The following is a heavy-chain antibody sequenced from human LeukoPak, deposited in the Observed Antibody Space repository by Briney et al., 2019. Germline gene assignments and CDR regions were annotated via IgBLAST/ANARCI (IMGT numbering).Heavy chain of an antibody. D-gene: IGHD3-22*01. CDR1: GFTFNSNW. CDR2: IKQDGSEK. J-gene: IGHJ4*02. V-gene: IGHV3-7*01. CDR3: ARDKYYDRYFDS. Sequence: GGSLRLSCVALGFTFNSNWMSWVRHAPGKGLEWVANIKQDGSEKYYVDSVKGRFTISRDNAKNSLSLQMNSLRAEDTAVYYCARDKYYDRYFDSWGRGTLVTVSS.